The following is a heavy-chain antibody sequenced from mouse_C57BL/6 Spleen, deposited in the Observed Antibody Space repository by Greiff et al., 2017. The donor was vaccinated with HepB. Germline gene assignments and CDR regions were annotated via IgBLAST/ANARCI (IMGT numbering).Heavy chain of an antibody. CDR3: ARLEAYYSNQEYAMDY. D-gene: IGHD2-5*01. J-gene: IGHJ4*01. CDR1: GYTFTDYY. CDR2: IYPGSGNT. V-gene: IGHV1-76*01. Sequence: QVQLQQSGAELVRPGASVKLSCKASGYTFTDYYINWVKQRPGQGLEWIARIYPGSGNTYYNEKFKGKATLTAEKSSSTAYMQLSSLTSEDSAVYFCARLEAYYSNQEYAMDYWGQGTSVTVSS.